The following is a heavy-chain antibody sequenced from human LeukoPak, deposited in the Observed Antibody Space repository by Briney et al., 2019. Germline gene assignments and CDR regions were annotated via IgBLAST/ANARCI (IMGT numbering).Heavy chain of an antibody. Sequence: GESLKISCKGSGYSFTNYWIGWVRQMPGKGLEWMGIIYPGDSDTRYSPSFQGQVTISADKSISTAYVQWSSLKTSDTAMYYCARQGQQLVPPYYYYYYMDVWGKGTTVTVSS. CDR2: IYPGDSDT. CDR3: ARQGQQLVPPYYYYYYMDV. D-gene: IGHD6-13*01. V-gene: IGHV5-51*01. CDR1: GYSFTNYW. J-gene: IGHJ6*03.